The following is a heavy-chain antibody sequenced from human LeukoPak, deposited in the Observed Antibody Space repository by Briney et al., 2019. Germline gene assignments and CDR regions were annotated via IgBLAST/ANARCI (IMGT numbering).Heavy chain of an antibody. CDR3: ARGPYCSILTMSCPYGFDH. CDR2: MNPNSGNT. V-gene: IGHV1-8*01. D-gene: IGHD2-2*01. Sequence: ASVKASCKASGYTFTSYDINWVRQATGQGLEWMGWMNPNSGNTGYAQKFQGRVTMTRNTSISTAYMELSSLRSEDTAVYYCARGPYCSILTMSCPYGFDHWGQGTLVTVSS. J-gene: IGHJ5*02. CDR1: GYTFTSYD.